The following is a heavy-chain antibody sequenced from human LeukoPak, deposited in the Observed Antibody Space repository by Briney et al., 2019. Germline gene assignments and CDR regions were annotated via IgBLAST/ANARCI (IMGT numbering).Heavy chain of an antibody. CDR2: ISGSGGST. V-gene: IGHV3-23*01. D-gene: IGHD2-15*01. CDR1: GFTFSSYA. Sequence: GGSLRLSCAASGFTFSSYAMSWVRQAPGKGLEWVSAISGSGGSTYYADSVKGRFTISRDNSKNTLYLQMNSLRAEDTAVYYCAKSGYCSGGSCYSSHYYYYYMDVWGKGTTVTVPS. CDR3: AKSGYCSGGSCYSSHYYYYYMDV. J-gene: IGHJ6*03.